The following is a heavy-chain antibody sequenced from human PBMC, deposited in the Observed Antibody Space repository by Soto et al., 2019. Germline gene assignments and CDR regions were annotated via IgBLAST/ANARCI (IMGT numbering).Heavy chain of an antibody. J-gene: IGHJ4*02. CDR2: IYWDDDT. V-gene: IGHV2-5*02. CDR1: GFSLITSGVG. Sequence: QITLKEAGPPLVKPTQTLTLTCSFSGFSLITSGVGVGWIRQPPGKALEWLALIYWDDDTGYSTSLRNRRTLTKDTSRHQVGHTMTNMDPADTAAYYGAHATAPRIFDSWGQRTLVTVSS. CDR3: AHATAPRIFDS.